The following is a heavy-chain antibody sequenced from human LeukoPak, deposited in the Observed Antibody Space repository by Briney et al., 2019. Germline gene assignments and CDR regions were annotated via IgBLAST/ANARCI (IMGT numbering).Heavy chain of an antibody. Sequence: GASVKVSCKAAVYTFKNYGIIGVRQAPGQGLEWMAWISPYNWNTIYAQNLQGRVTLHTATSTTTAYMELRSLRSADPAVYYCARGGVYCTGNNCPYNWFDPWGEGTLVTVSS. CDR2: ISPYNWNT. CDR3: ARGGVYCTGNNCPYNWFDP. CDR1: VYTFKNYG. V-gene: IGHV1-18*01. J-gene: IGHJ5*02. D-gene: IGHD2-8*02.